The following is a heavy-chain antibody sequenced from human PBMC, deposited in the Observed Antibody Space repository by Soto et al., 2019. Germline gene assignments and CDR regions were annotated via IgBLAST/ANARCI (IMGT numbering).Heavy chain of an antibody. CDR3: ARAGWRTAFDI. Sequence: PGGSLRLSCAASGFTFSSYSMNWVRQAPGKGLEWVSSISSSSYIYYADSVKGRFTISRDNAKNSLYLQMNSLRAEDTAVYYCARAGWRTAFDIWGQGTMVTVSS. CDR2: ISSSSYI. CDR1: GFTFSSYS. J-gene: IGHJ3*02. V-gene: IGHV3-21*01.